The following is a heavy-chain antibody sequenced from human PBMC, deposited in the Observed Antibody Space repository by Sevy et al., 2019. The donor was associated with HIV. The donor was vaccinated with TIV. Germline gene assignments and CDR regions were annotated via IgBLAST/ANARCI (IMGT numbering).Heavy chain of an antibody. J-gene: IGHJ3*02. Sequence: SETLSLTCAVYGGSFSGYYWNWIRQPPGKGLEWIGEINHSGSTNYNPSLKSRVTISVDTSKNQFSLKLSSVTAADTAVYDCARGRIRFTMIVVVAGGAFDIWGQGTMVTVSS. CDR1: GGSFSGYY. V-gene: IGHV4-34*01. CDR3: ARGRIRFTMIVVVAGGAFDI. D-gene: IGHD3-22*01. CDR2: INHSGST.